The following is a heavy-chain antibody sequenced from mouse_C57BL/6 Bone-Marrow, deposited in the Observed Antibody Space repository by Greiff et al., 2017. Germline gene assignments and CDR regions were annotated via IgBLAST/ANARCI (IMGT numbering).Heavy chain of an antibody. CDR3: ARGILLLRYYAMDY. V-gene: IGHV3-6*01. CDR1: GYSITSGYY. J-gene: IGHJ4*01. D-gene: IGHD1-1*01. Sequence: VQLQQSGPGLVKPSQSLSLTCSVTGYSITSGYYWNWIRQFPGNKLEWMGYISYDGSNNYNPSLKNRISITRDTSKNQFFLKLNSVTTEDTATYYCARGILLLRYYAMDYWGQGTSVTVSS. CDR2: ISYDGSN.